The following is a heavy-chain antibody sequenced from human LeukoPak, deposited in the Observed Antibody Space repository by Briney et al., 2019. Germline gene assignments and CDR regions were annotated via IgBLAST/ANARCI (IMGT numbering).Heavy chain of an antibody. CDR2: ISYDEMYQ. J-gene: IGHJ4*02. CDR3: AKDRDYYGSGSDY. V-gene: IGHV3-30*18. D-gene: IGHD3-10*01. CDR1: GFTFNIYG. Sequence: PERSLRLSCAASGFTFNIYGMHWVRQAPGKGLEWVAGISYDEMYQYYADSVKGRFTISRDNSKNTLFLQMNSLRAEDTAIYYCAKDRDYYGSGSDYWGQGTLVTVSS.